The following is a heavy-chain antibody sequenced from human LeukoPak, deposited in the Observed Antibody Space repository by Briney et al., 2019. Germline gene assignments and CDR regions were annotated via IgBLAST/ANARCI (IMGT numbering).Heavy chain of an antibody. Sequence: GGSLRLSCVGSGFTFSNYWMNWVRQAPGKGLEWVANIKQDGSEKYYVDSVKGRFTISRDNAKNSLYLQMNSLRAEDTAVYYCARDRVGGSSWSHWNWFDPWGQGTLVTVSS. CDR1: GFTFSNYW. J-gene: IGHJ5*02. D-gene: IGHD6-13*01. V-gene: IGHV3-7*01. CDR2: IKQDGSEK. CDR3: ARDRVGGSSWSHWNWFDP.